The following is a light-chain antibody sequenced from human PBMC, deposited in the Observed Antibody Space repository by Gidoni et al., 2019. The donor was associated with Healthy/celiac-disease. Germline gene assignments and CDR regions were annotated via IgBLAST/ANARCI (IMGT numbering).Light chain of an antibody. J-gene: IGKJ1*01. CDR2: AAS. V-gene: IGKV1-8*01. CDR3: QQYYSYPGT. Sequence: AIRMTQSPSSFSASTGDRVTITCRASQGSSSYLAWYQQKPGKAPKLLIYAASTLQSGVPSRFRGSGSGTDFTLTSSCLQSEDFAAYCCQQYYSYPGTFGQGTKVEIK. CDR1: QGSSSY.